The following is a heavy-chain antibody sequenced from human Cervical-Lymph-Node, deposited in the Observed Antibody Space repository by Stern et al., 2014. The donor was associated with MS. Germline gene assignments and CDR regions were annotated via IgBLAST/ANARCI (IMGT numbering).Heavy chain of an antibody. V-gene: IGHV2-5*02. D-gene: IGHD3-16*01. Sequence: QIPLKESGATVVKPTQTLTLTCSFSGFSLSTLGVGVGWLRQPPGKALEWLVLIYLDDEKRYNPSLNSRLTITKDTIKNQVVLILTNRDPEDAATYFCTRSCGRWGSLSSPRIDSWGQGALVTVSS. CDR3: TRSCGRWGSLSSPRIDS. CDR2: IYLDDEK. CDR1: GFSLSTLGVG. J-gene: IGHJ4*02.